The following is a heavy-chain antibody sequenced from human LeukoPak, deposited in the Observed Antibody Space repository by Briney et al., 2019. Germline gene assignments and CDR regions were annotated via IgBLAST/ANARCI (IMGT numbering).Heavy chain of an antibody. J-gene: IGHJ1*01. CDR3: AADEAHSVVAFQH. Sequence: GGSLTLSCAASGSTFSHAWMMWLRQAPGKGLEWVGRIKSKADGETTDYAAPVKGRLTISRDDSKNTVYLQVDSLKTEDTAIYHCAADEAHSVVAFQHWGQDTLVTVSS. CDR2: IKSKADGETT. V-gene: IGHV3-15*01. CDR1: GSTFSHAW. D-gene: IGHD2-15*01.